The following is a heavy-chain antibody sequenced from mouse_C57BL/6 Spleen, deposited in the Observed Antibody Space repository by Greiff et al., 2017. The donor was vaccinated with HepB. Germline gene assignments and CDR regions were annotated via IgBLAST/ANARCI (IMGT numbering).Heavy chain of an antibody. CDR3: ARNYGNAMDY. D-gene: IGHD1-1*01. CDR1: GFSLTSFG. J-gene: IGHJ4*01. V-gene: IGHV2-2*01. Sequence: QVQLKESGPGLVQPSQSLSITCTVSGFSLTSFGVHWVRQSPGKGLEWLGVIWSGGSTDSNAAFISRLSISKDNSKSQVFFKMNSLQADDTAIYYCARNYGNAMDYWGQGTSVTVSS. CDR2: IWSGGST.